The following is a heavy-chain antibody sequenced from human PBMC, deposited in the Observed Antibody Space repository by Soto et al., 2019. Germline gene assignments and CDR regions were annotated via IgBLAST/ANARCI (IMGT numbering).Heavy chain of an antibody. D-gene: IGHD5-18*01. J-gene: IGHJ4*02. CDR3: ARGGDTAMATAPFDY. Sequence: SETLSLTCTVSGGSISSSSYYWGWIRQPPGKGLEWIGSIYYSGSTYYNPSLKSRVTISVDTSKNQFSLKLSSVTAADTAVYYCARGGDTAMATAPFDYWGQGTLVTVSS. CDR2: IYYSGST. CDR1: GGSISSSSYY. V-gene: IGHV4-39*01.